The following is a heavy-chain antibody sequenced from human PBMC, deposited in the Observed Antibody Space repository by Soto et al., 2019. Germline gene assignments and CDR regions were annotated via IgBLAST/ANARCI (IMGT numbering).Heavy chain of an antibody. CDR3: ARGIYSGSFLLMPFDC. CDR2: ISYSGST. V-gene: IGHV4-61*01. Sequence: PSETLSLTCTVSGGSISSDSYYWGWIRQSPEKGLEWIASISYSGSTNYNPSLKSRVTISVDTSKNQFSLKLSSVTAADTAVYYCARGIYSGSFLLMPFDCWGQGTLVTVSS. J-gene: IGHJ4*02. D-gene: IGHD1-26*01. CDR1: GGSISSDSYY.